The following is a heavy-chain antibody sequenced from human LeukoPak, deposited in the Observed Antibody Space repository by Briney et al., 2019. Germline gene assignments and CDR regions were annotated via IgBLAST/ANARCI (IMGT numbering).Heavy chain of an antibody. CDR1: GYTFTSYY. J-gene: IGHJ3*02. CDR2: INPSGGST. V-gene: IGHV1-46*01. CDR3: ARLGAYSGSYHDAFDI. D-gene: IGHD1-26*01. Sequence: ASVKVSCKASGYTFTSYYMHWVRQAPGQGLEWVGIINPSGGSTSYAQKFQGRVTMTRDMSTSTVYMELSSLRSEDTAVYYCARLGAYSGSYHDAFDIWGQGTMVTVSS.